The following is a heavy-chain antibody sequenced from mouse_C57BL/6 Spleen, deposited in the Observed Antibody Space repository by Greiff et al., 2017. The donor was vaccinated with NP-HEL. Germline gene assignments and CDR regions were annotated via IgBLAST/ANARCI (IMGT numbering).Heavy chain of an antibody. J-gene: IGHJ2*01. CDR2: ISSGSRSL. V-gene: IGHV5-17*01. CDR1: GFTFSDYG. CDR3: ASRSSYYFDY. Sequence: DVKLQESGGGLVKPGGSLKLSCAASGFTFSDYGMHWVRQAPEKGLEWVAYISSGSRSLYYADTVKGRFTIARDNAKNTLFLQMTSLRSEDTAMYYCASRSSYYFDYWGQGTTLTVSA. D-gene: IGHD3-1*01.